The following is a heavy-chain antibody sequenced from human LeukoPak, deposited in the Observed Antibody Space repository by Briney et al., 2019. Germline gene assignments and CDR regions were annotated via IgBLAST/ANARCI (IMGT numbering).Heavy chain of an antibody. V-gene: IGHV5-51*01. CDR3: ATAGYSSSFDY. J-gene: IGHJ4*02. Sequence: ESLKISCKGSGYSFANYWIGWVRPMSGKGLEWMGIIYPRDSDTRYSRSFQGQVTISADKSINTAYLQWSSLKASDSAMYYCATAGYSSSFDYWGQGTLVTVSS. D-gene: IGHD6-6*01. CDR2: IYPRDSDT. CDR1: GYSFANYW.